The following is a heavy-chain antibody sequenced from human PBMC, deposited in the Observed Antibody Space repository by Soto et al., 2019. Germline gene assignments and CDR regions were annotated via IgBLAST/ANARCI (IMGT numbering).Heavy chain of an antibody. Sequence: AASVKVSWKASGGTFSSYAISWVRQAPGQGLEWMGGIIPIFGTANYAQKFQGRVTITADESTSTAYMELSSLRSEDTAVYYCARENYYDSSGYNDYWGQGTLVTVSS. CDR1: GGTFSSYA. CDR3: ARENYYDSSGYNDY. D-gene: IGHD3-22*01. V-gene: IGHV1-69*13. J-gene: IGHJ4*02. CDR2: IIPIFGTA.